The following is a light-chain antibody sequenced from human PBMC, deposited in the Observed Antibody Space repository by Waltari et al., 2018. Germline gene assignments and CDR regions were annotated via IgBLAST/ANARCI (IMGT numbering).Light chain of an antibody. CDR2: GHD. CDR1: SLRSYY. Sequence: SSELTQDPAVSVALGQTVRITCQGDSLRSYYASWYQQRPGPAPFLVLYGHDNRPSGIPDRFSGSTSGNTASLTITRAQAEDAGVYYCLSRDSSSTRVFGGGTTLTV. CDR3: LSRDSSSTRV. V-gene: IGLV3-19*01. J-gene: IGLJ3*02.